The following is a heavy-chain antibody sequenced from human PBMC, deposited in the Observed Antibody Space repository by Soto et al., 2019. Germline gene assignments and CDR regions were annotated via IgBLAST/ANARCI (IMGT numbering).Heavy chain of an antibody. J-gene: IGHJ6*02. CDR2: IYHSGYT. CDR3: ARRPRPENYGMDV. CDR1: GGSISVSNW. D-gene: IGHD6-6*01. Sequence: SLTCAVSGGSISVSNWWTWVRQPPGKGLEWIGEIYHSGYTSYIPSLKSRVIISVDKSKNQFSLKLRSVTAADTAVYYCARRPRPENYGMDVWGQGTTVTVSS. V-gene: IGHV4-4*02.